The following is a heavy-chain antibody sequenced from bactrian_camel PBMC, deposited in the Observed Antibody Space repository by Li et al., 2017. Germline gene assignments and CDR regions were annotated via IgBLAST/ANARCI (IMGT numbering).Heavy chain of an antibody. CDR2: ISSLTNTP. D-gene: IGHD4*01. J-gene: IGHJ4*01. Sequence: HVQLVESGGGSVQTGGSLTLSCAASGSTSAPTCMGWVRQRPGKEREGVVAISSLTNTPYYYDDSVKGRFTISRDSSKATLYLEMNNLKPEDTAVYNCAATTQCRRPLVATSYDYWGRGPRSPSP. V-gene: IGHV3-3*01. CDR3: AATTQCRRPLVATSYDY. CDR1: GSTSAPTC.